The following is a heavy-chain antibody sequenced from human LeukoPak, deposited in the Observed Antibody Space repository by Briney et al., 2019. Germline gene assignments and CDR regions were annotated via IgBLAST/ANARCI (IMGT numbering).Heavy chain of an antibody. CDR2: IYHSGST. Sequence: SETLSLTCTVSGYSISSGYYWGWIRQPPGKGLEWIGSIYHSGSTSYNPSLKNRLTISIDTSKIQFSLNLGSVTAADTAVYYCATLPSTKIVPPGFDYWGQGTLVTVSS. D-gene: IGHD3-22*01. CDR1: GYSISSGYY. V-gene: IGHV4-38-2*02. CDR3: ATLPSTKIVPPGFDY. J-gene: IGHJ4*02.